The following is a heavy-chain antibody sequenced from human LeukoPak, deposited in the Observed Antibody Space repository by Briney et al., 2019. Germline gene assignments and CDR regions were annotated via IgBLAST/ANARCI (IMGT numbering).Heavy chain of an antibody. D-gene: IGHD3-10*01. CDR3: AKAFSTPYYYGSGTFSSRGETQSDY. CDR1: GFTFRSYG. V-gene: IGHV3-30*02. Sequence: PGGSLRLSCAASGFTFRSYGMSWVRQAPGEGLEWVAFIKYDGTNKYYADSVKGRFTISRDNSKNTLYLQMNSLRAEDTAVYYCAKAFSTPYYYGSGTFSSRGETQSDYWGQGTLVTVSS. J-gene: IGHJ4*02. CDR2: IKYDGTNK.